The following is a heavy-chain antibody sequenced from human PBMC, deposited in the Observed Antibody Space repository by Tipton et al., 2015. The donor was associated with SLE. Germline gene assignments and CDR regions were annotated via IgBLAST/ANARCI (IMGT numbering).Heavy chain of an antibody. Sequence: TLSLTCTVSGGSISSYRWSWIRQPPGKGLEWIGYIYYSGSTNYNPSLKSRVTMSIDTSKNQFSLRLNSVTAADTAVYFCAKIEDIRYYLGLDVWGRGTTVTVSS. D-gene: IGHD2-15*01. CDR3: AKIEDIRYYLGLDV. CDR2: IYYSGST. J-gene: IGHJ6*02. V-gene: IGHV4-59*12. CDR1: GGSISSYR.